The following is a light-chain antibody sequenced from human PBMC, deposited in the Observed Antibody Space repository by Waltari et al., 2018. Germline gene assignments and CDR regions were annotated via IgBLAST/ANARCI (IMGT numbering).Light chain of an antibody. CDR3: QQLHSYPVT. J-gene: IGKJ4*01. CDR2: DAS. V-gene: IGKV1-13*02. Sequence: AVQLTQSPSSLSASVGDRGTITCRASQANGSALAWYQQKPGKAPNLPIYDASNLESGVPSRFSGSGSGTHCTLTISSLQPADFATYYWQQLHSYPVTFGGGTKVEIK. CDR1: QANGSA.